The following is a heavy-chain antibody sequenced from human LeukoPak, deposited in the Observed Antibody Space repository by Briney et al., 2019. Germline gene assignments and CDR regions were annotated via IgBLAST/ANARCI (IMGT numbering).Heavy chain of an antibody. D-gene: IGHD6-13*01. J-gene: IGHJ4*02. CDR2: LYNTGNT. CDR3: ARLTPAAGRLYFVD. Sequence: PGVSLRLSCAASGFTFSSYAMSWVRQAPGKGLEWVSTLYNTGNTYYADSVKGRFSISRDNSKNTLFLQMNSLRAEDTAVYYCARLTPAAGRLYFVDWGPGTLVTVSS. CDR1: GFTFSSYA. V-gene: IGHV3-23*05.